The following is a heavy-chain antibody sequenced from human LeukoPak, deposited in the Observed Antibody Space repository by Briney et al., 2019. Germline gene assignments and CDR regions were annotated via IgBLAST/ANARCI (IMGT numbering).Heavy chain of an antibody. Sequence: PSETLSLTCTFSGGSISGSYWSWIRQPAGKGLEWIGRIYTSGSTNYNPSLKSRVTMSVDTSKNQFSLKLNSVTAADTAVYYCAGTGGYDNFDYWGQGTLATVSS. J-gene: IGHJ4*02. V-gene: IGHV4-4*07. CDR1: GGSISGSY. CDR2: IYTSGST. CDR3: AGTGGYDNFDY. D-gene: IGHD5-12*01.